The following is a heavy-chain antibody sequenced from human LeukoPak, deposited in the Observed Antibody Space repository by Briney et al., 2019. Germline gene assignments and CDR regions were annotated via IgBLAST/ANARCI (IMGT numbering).Heavy chain of an antibody. CDR2: MNTNNGNR. D-gene: IGHD3-3*01. V-gene: IGHV1-8*01. Sequence: VASVKVSCEPSGYTFTSYDIKWVRQATGQRLEWMGWMNTNNGNRVYVQKFQGRVTMTRKTSISTDYMELSSLRSEETAIYYCARGWRYYDFCSGYWERRKDYYGMEVWGPGTTVTVSS. CDR1: GYTFTSYD. J-gene: IGHJ6*02. CDR3: ARGWRYYDFCSGYWERRKDYYGMEV.